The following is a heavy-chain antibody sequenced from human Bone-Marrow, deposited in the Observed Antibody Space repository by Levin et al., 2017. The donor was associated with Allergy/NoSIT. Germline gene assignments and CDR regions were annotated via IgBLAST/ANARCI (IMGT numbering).Heavy chain of an antibody. CDR2: IWSDGTNK. Sequence: GGSLRLSCAASGFTFSSYAMHWVRQTPGGGLEWVAMIWSDGTNKYYADSVKGRFTISRDNSKNTLYLQMNSLRAEDTAVYYCAGDPPSSGWAFDNWGQGTLVTVSP. CDR1: GFTFSSYA. V-gene: IGHV3-33*01. D-gene: IGHD6-19*01. CDR3: AGDPPSSGWAFDN. J-gene: IGHJ4*02.